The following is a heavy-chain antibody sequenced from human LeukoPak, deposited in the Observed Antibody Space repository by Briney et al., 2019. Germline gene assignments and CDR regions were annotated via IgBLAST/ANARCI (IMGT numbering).Heavy chain of an antibody. V-gene: IGHV1-2*02. Sequence: ASVKVSCKASGYIFTGYYMHWVRQAPGQGLEWMGWINPNSGGTNYAQKFQGRVTMTRDTSISTAYMELSRLRSDDTAVYYCASPLYCSSTSCYAHVYWGQGTLVTVSS. CDR3: ASPLYCSSTSCYAHVY. J-gene: IGHJ4*02. CDR1: GYIFTGYY. CDR2: INPNSGGT. D-gene: IGHD2-2*01.